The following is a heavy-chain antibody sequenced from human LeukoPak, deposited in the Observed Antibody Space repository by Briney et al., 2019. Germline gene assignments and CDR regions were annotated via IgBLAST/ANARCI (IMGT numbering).Heavy chain of an antibody. CDR3: ARGYCSSTSCSPYYFDY. CDR2: FYDSGST. Sequence: SETLSLTCTVSGGSVSSGTYYRSWIRQPPGKGLAWIGYFYDSGSTNYNPSLKSRVTISVDTSKNQISLKPRSVTAADTAVYYCARGYCSSTSCSPYYFDYWGQGTLVTVSS. V-gene: IGHV4-61*01. J-gene: IGHJ4*02. D-gene: IGHD2-2*01. CDR1: GGSVSSGTYY.